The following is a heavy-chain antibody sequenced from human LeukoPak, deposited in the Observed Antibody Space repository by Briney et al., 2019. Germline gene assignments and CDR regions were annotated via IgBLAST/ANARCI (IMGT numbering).Heavy chain of an antibody. CDR3: ARDDYGSGNYYRFFNN. V-gene: IGHV1-2*02. J-gene: IGHJ4*02. Sequence: ASVKVSCKASGYTFTDSYIHWVRQAPGQGLEWMGWINPNSGGTNYAQKFQGRVTKTRDTSINTAYMELSRLRSNDTAVYYCARDDYGSGNYYRFFNNWGQGSLVTVSS. D-gene: IGHD3-10*01. CDR1: GYTFTDSY. CDR2: INPNSGGT.